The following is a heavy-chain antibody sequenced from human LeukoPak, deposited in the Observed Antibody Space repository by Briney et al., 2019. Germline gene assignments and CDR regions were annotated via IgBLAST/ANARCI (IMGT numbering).Heavy chain of an antibody. J-gene: IGHJ4*02. Sequence: ASVKVSCKASGYTFSSYYIHWVRQAPGHGLEWMGWINPNSGGTNYAQKFQGRVTMTRDTSISTVYMEMSRLRYDDTAVYYCARPYFQWDLRYWGAGTLVTVSS. CDR2: INPNSGGT. V-gene: IGHV1-2*02. CDR3: ARPYFQWDLRY. CDR1: GYTFSSYY. D-gene: IGHD1-26*01.